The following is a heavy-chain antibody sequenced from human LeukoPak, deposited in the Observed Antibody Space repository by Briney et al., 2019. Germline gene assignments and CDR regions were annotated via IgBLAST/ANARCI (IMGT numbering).Heavy chain of an antibody. CDR2: IYHSGST. V-gene: IGHV4-4*02. CDR3: ASSYGSGSYWDY. D-gene: IGHD3-10*01. CDR1: GGSISSSNW. Sequence: SETLSLTCAVSGGSISSSNWWSWVRRPPGKGLEWIGEIYHSGSTNYNPSLKSRVTISVDKSKNQFSLKLSSVTAADTAVYYCASSYGSGSYWDYWGQGTLVTVSS. J-gene: IGHJ4*02.